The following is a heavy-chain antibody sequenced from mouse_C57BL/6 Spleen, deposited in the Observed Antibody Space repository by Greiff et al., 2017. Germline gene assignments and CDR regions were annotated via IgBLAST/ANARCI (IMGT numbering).Heavy chain of an antibody. CDR1: GYTFTSYW. CDR2: IYPGSGST. J-gene: IGHJ1*03. CDR3: ARSKHAYYSNYEGYFDV. D-gene: IGHD2-5*01. V-gene: IGHV1-55*01. Sequence: QVQLQQPGAELVKPGASVKMSCKASGYTFTSYWITWVKQRPGQGLEWIGDIYPGSGSTNYNEKFKSKATLTVDTSSSTAYMQLSSLTSEDSAGYYCARSKHAYYSNYEGYFDVWGTGTTVTVSS.